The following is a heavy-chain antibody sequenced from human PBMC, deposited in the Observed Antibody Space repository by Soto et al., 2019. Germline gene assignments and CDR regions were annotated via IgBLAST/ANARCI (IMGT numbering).Heavy chain of an antibody. CDR1: GFTFSRYA. CDR2: ISYDGSNK. Sequence: QVQLVESGGGVVQPGRSLRLSCAASGFTFSRYAMHWVHQAPGKGLEWVAVISYDGSNKYYADSVKGRFTISRDNSKNTLYLQMNSLRAEDTAVYYCARDGGDYYGSGINHYFDYWGQGTLVTVSS. D-gene: IGHD3-10*01. J-gene: IGHJ4*02. V-gene: IGHV3-30-3*01. CDR3: ARDGGDYYGSGINHYFDY.